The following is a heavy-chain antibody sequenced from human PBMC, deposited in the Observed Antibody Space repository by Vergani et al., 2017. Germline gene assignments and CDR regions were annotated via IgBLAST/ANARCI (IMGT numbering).Heavy chain of an antibody. CDR1: GFTFSSYD. CDR3: AREAYSPLNNYFDY. CDR2: ISYDGSNK. J-gene: IGHJ4*02. V-gene: IGHV3-30*19. Sequence: VQLVESGGGVVQPGRSLRLSCAASGFTFSSYDMHWVRQAPGKGLEWVAVISYDGSNKYYADSVKGRFTISRDNSKNTLYLQMNSLRAEDTAVYYCAREAYSPLNNYFDYWGQGTLVTVSS. D-gene: IGHD4-11*01.